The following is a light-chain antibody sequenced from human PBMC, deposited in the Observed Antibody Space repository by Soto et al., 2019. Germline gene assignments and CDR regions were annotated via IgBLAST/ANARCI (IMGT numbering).Light chain of an antibody. CDR1: SSDVGGFSY. V-gene: IGLV2-11*01. Sequence: ALTHPRSVSGSPGQSVTISFTGTSSDVGGFSYVSWYQQYPGKAPKLILYDVSQRPSGVPDRFSGSKSGNTASLTISGLLAEDEAVFYCCSYSGRYTSVFGTGTKVTVL. CDR2: DVS. CDR3: CSYSGRYTSV. J-gene: IGLJ1*01.